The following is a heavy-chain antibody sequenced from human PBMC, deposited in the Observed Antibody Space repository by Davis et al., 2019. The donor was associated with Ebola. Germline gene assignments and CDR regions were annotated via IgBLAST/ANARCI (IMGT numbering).Heavy chain of an antibody. CDR3: ARIFTELIVGATNFDY. CDR1: GFTFSSYS. CDR2: ISSSSSTI. V-gene: IGHV3-48*02. J-gene: IGHJ4*02. D-gene: IGHD1-26*01. Sequence: GESLKISCAASGFTFSSYSMNWVRQAPGKGLEWVSYISSSSSTIYYADSVKGRFTISRDNAKNSLYLQMNSLRDEDTAVYYCARIFTELIVGATNFDYWGQGTLVTVSS.